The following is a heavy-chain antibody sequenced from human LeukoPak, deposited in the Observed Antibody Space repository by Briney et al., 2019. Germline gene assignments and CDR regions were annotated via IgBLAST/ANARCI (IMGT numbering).Heavy chain of an antibody. CDR1: GYTFTSYD. CDR2: VNPNSGNT. J-gene: IGHJ6*03. CDR3: ARADPRKEGYMDV. V-gene: IGHV1-8*02. D-gene: IGHD1-14*01. Sequence: ASVKVSCKASGYTFTSYDISWVRQATGQGLEWMGWVNPNSGNTDYAQKFQGRVTMTRNTSISTAYMELSSLRSEDTAVYYCARADPRKEGYMDVWGKGTTVTVSS.